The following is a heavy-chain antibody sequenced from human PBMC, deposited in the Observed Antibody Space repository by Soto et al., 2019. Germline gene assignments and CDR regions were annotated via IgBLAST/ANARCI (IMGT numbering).Heavy chain of an antibody. CDR1: GSTFSIYA. Sequence: GGYLRLSCSASGSTFSIYAIHWVRQAPGKGLEHVAAINSNGRDTNYADSVKGRFTISRDNSKNTLYLQMSSLRAEDTAVYYCHLWDDTFGFCGQGTMVPVSS. D-gene: IGHD1-26*01. J-gene: IGHJ3*01. CDR2: INSNGRDT. CDR3: HLWDDTFGF. V-gene: IGHV3-64D*08.